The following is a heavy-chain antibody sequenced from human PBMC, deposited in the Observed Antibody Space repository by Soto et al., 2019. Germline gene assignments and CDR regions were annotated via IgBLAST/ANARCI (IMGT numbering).Heavy chain of an antibody. J-gene: IGHJ6*02. CDR1: GYSFTSYW. V-gene: IGHV5-51*01. Sequence: PGASLKISCKRSGYSFTSYWSGWVRQMAGKGLEWMGIIYPGDSDTRYSPSFQGQVTISADKSISTAYLQWSSLKASDTAMYYCARQKPSSPRAPQERYDFWSGYSGQNQYGMDVWGQGTTVTVSS. CDR2: IYPGDSDT. CDR3: ARQKPSSPRAPQERYDFWSGYSGQNQYGMDV. D-gene: IGHD3-3*01.